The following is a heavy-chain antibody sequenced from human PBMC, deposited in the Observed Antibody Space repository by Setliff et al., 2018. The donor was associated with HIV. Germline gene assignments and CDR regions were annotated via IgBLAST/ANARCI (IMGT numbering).Heavy chain of an antibody. V-gene: IGHV4-34*01. Sequence: SETLSLTCAVYGGSFSGYYWFWIRQPPGKGLEWIGEINHSGSTNYNPSLKSRITMSADPSKNQLSLKVRSVIAADTALYYCARGRNYGSPYFYYMDVWATGTTVTVSS. CDR3: ARGRNYGSPYFYYMDV. CDR1: GGSFSGYY. CDR2: INHSGST. D-gene: IGHD3-10*01. J-gene: IGHJ6*03.